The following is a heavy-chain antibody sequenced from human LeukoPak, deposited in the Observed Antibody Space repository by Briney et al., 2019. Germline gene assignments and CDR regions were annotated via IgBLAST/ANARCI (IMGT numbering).Heavy chain of an antibody. Sequence: SETLSLTCTVSGGSISSSSYYWSWIRQPPGKGLEWIGYIYYSGSTNYNPSLKSRVTLSLDTSKNQFSLNLSSVTAADTAVYYCARGDFDYSNVFDSWGQGTLVTVSS. CDR3: ARGDFDYSNVFDS. D-gene: IGHD4-11*01. V-gene: IGHV4-61*01. CDR2: IYYSGST. CDR1: GGSISSSSYY. J-gene: IGHJ4*02.